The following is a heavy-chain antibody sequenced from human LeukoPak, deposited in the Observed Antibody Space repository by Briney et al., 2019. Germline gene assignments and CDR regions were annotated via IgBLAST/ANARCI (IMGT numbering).Heavy chain of an antibody. CDR1: GYSFTSYK. CDR3: ARDSSNWSTDV. J-gene: IGHJ6*02. CDR2: INPSGGWT. D-gene: IGHD6-13*01. V-gene: IGHV1-46*01. Sequence: APVKVSCKASGYSFTSYKMHWVRQAPGQGLDWMGIINPSGGWTSYAQNFQGRVTMTRDTSTSTVYMELSSLRSEDTAVYYCARDSSNWSTDVWGQGTTVTVSS.